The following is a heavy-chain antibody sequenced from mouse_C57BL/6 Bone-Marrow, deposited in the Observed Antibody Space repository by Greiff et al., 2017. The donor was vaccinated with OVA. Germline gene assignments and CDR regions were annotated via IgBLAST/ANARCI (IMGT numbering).Heavy chain of an antibody. CDR3: ARRYYGSSYFDY. CDR1: GFTFSSYT. Sequence: EVKVVESGGGLVKPGGSLKLSCAASGFTFSSYTMSWVRQTPEKRLEWVATISGGGGNTYYPDSVKGRFTISRDNAKNTLYLQMSSLRSEDTALYYCARRYYGSSYFDYWGQGTTLTVSS. V-gene: IGHV5-9*01. J-gene: IGHJ2*01. CDR2: ISGGGGNT. D-gene: IGHD1-1*01.